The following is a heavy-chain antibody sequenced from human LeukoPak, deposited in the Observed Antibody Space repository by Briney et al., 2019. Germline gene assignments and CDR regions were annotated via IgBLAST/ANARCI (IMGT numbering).Heavy chain of an antibody. V-gene: IGHV3-23*01. CDR1: GFTFSSYA. CDR3: AKDYGSGSSRPYYFDY. Sequence: GGSLRLSCAASGFTFSSYAMSWVRQAPGKGLEWVSAISGSGGSTYYADSVKGRFTISRDNSKNTLYLQMNSLRAEDTAVCYCAKDYGSGSSRPYYFDYWGQGTLVTVSS. D-gene: IGHD3-10*01. CDR2: ISGSGGST. J-gene: IGHJ4*02.